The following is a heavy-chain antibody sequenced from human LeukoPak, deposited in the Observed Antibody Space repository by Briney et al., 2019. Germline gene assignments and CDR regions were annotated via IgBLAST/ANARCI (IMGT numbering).Heavy chain of an antibody. V-gene: IGHV5-51*01. CDR2: IHPGDSDT. D-gene: IGHD5-24*01. CDR1: GYTFTSYW. J-gene: IGHJ4*02. Sequence: GESLKISCKGSGYTFTSYWIGWVRQMPGKGLEWMGIIHPGDSDTRYSPSFQGQVTISVDKSVSAAYLQWSSLKASDTAMYYCARHRGWLQQSPMANFFDYWGQGTLVTVSS. CDR3: ARHRGWLQQSPMANFFDY.